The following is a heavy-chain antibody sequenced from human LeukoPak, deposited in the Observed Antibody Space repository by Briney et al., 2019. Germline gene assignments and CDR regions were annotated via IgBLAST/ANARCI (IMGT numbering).Heavy chain of an antibody. D-gene: IGHD2-15*01. Sequence: GGTLRLSCAASGFIFGRDSMNWVRQAPGRGLEWISYISRDSDIRYYADSVRGRFHISRDNARNSLYLQMNSLRAEDTAVYYCARARSCSGGSCRTTFDYWGQGTLVTVSS. CDR2: ISRDSDIR. J-gene: IGHJ4*02. CDR3: ARARSCSGGSCRTTFDY. V-gene: IGHV3-48*01. CDR1: GFIFGRDS.